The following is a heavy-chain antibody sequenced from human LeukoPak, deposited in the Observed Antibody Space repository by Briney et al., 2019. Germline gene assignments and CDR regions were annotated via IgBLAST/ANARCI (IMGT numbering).Heavy chain of an antibody. CDR2: ISGSSGYI. J-gene: IGHJ4*02. V-gene: IGHV3-21*06. CDR3: ATSRGSWPDYFDY. D-gene: IGHD6-13*01. Sequence: GGSPRLSCAASGFTFSHYYMTWVRQAPGKGLEWVSSISGSSGYIFYADSVKGRFTISRDNAKNSLYLQMNSLRAEDTAVYYCATSRGSWPDYFDYWGQGTLVTVSS. CDR1: GFTFSHYY.